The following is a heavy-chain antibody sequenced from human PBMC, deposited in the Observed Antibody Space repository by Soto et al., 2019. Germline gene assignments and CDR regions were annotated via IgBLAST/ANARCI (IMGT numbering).Heavy chain of an antibody. CDR2: MNPNSGNT. CDR1: GYTFTSYD. CDR3: ASNTIFGVVGSYYYYGMDV. D-gene: IGHD3-3*01. J-gene: IGHJ6*02. V-gene: IGHV1-8*01. Sequence: ASVKVSCKASGYTFTSYDINWVRQATGQGLEWMGWMNPNSGNTGYAQKFQGRVTMTRNTSISTAYMELSSLRSEDTAVYYCASNTIFGVVGSYYYYGMDVWGQGTTVTVSS.